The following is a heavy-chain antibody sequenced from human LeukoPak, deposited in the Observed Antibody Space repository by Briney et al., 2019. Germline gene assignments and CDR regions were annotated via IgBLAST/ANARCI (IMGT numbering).Heavy chain of an antibody. J-gene: IGHJ4*02. CDR1: GYTFTDYY. CDR3: AREGAAAGIEDFDY. CDR2: SNPHSGGT. Sequence: ASVTVSCKASGYTFTDYYMHWVRQPPRRGLEGMGWSNPHSGGTNYAQKFQGRVTMTRDTSISTAYMELSRLKSDDTAVYYCAREGAAAGIEDFDYWGQGTLVTVSS. D-gene: IGHD6-13*01. V-gene: IGHV1-2*02.